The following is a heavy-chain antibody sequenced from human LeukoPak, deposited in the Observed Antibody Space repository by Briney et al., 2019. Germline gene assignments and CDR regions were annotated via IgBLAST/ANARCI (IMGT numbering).Heavy chain of an antibody. CDR2: IYYSGRT. J-gene: IGHJ1*01. V-gene: IGHV4-39*01. CDR3: ARRRYYDGSGYLE. Sequence: SETLSLTCSVSGDSFSRSDSYWDWIRQPPGKGLEWIGTIYYSGRTYYSPSLQIRVTMSVDPSNNPFPLNLRSVTAADTALYYCARRRYYDGSGYLEWGQGTLLSVSS. CDR1: GDSFSRSDSY. D-gene: IGHD3-22*01.